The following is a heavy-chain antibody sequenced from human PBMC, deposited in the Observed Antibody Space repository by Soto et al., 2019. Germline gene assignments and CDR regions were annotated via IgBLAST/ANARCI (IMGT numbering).Heavy chain of an antibody. CDR1: GYTFTSYG. V-gene: IGHV1-18*01. CDR3: ARVKTSGYHDGFDP. D-gene: IGHD3-22*01. J-gene: IGHJ5*02. Sequence: QVQLVQSGAEVKKPGASVKVSCKASGYTFTSYGISWVRQATGQGLEWMGWISAYNGNTNYAQKLQGRVTLTTDTSTSTVCMELRRLRSEDAAVYYCARVKTSGYHDGFDPWGQGTLVTVSS. CDR2: ISAYNGNT.